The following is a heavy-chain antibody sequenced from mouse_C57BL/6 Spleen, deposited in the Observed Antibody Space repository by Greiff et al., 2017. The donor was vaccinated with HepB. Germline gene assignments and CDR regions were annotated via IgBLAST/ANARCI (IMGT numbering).Heavy chain of an antibody. CDR3: AREGSNFSWFAY. D-gene: IGHD2-5*01. CDR1: GYTFTSYW. V-gene: IGHV1-69*01. J-gene: IGHJ3*01. Sequence: QVQLQQPGAELVMPGASVKLSCKASGYTFTSYWMHWVKQRPGQGLEWIGEIDPSDSYTNYNQKFKGKSTLAVDKSSSTAYMQLSSLASEDSADYYWAREGSNFSWFAYWGQGTLVTVSA. CDR2: IDPSDSYT.